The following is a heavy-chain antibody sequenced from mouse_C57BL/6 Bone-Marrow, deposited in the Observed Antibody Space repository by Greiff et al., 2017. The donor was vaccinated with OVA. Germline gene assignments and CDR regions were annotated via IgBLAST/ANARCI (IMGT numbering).Heavy chain of an antibody. V-gene: IGHV2-9-1*01. CDR1: GFSFTSYA. CDR2: IWTGGGT. Sequence: VMLVESGPGLVAPSQSLSITCTVSGFSFTSYAISWVRQPPGKGLEWLGVIWTGGGTNYNSALKSRLSISKDNSKSQVFLKMNSLQTDDTARYYCASYDYDGFAYWGQGTLVTVSA. J-gene: IGHJ3*01. D-gene: IGHD2-4*01. CDR3: ASYDYDGFAY.